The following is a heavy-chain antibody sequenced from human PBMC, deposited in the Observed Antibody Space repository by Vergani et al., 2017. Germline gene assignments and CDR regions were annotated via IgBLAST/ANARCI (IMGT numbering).Heavy chain of an antibody. V-gene: IGHV3-9*01. D-gene: IGHD5-18*01. CDR1: GFTFDDYA. CDR3: AKDMSLRGYSYGSGYYFDY. CDR2: ISWNSGSI. Sequence: EVQLVESGGGLVQPGRSPRLSCAASGFTFDDYAMHWVRQAPGKGLEWVSGISWNSGSIGYADSVKGRFTISRDNAKNSLYLQMNSLRAEDTALYYCAKDMSLRGYSYGSGYYFDYWGQGTLVTVSS. J-gene: IGHJ4*02.